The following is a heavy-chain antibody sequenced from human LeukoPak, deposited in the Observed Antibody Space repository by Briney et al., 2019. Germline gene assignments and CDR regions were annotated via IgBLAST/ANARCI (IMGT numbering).Heavy chain of an antibody. V-gene: IGHV6-1*01. J-gene: IGHJ3*02. CDR2: TYYRSKWYN. CDR1: GDSVSSNSAA. CDR3: ARGAYYYDSSGYRSRGAFDI. D-gene: IGHD3-22*01. Sequence: SQTLSLTCAISGDSVSSNSAAWNWIRQSPSRGLEWLGRTYYRSKWYNDYAVSVKSRITINPDTSKNQFSLQLNSVTPEDTAVYYCARGAYYYDSSGYRSRGAFDIWGQGTMVTVSS.